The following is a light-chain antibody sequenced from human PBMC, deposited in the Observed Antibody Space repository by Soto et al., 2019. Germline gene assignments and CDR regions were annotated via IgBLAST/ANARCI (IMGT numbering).Light chain of an antibody. J-gene: IGKJ1*01. CDR3: NKLDSSPYT. V-gene: IGKV1-27*01. CDR1: HDISDH. CDR2: SAS. Sequence: DFQLTQSPSYLSASRGDRVTVSGLANHDISDHVAWSQQKPAKLPRLLIYSASTLYSGVPSRFSGSGSGTNFTLTIGSVQTEGFATYYCNKLDSSPYTFGQGTNVYI.